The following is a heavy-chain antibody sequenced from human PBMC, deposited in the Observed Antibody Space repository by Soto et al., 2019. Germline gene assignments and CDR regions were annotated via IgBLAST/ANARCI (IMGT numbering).Heavy chain of an antibody. V-gene: IGHV3-48*01. CDR3: ARRTIQLWPRMDV. D-gene: IGHD5-18*01. CDR1: GFTFSSYS. J-gene: IGHJ6*02. CDR2: ISSSSSTI. Sequence: GGSLRLSCAASGFTFSSYSMNWVRQAPGKGLEWVSYISSSSSTIYYADSVKGRFTISRDNAKNSLYLQMNSLRAEDTAVYYCARRTIQLWPRMDVWGQGTTVTDSS.